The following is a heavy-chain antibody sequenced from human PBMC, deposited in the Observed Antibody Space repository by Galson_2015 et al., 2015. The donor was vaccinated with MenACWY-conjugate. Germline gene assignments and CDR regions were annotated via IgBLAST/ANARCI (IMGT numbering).Heavy chain of an antibody. Sequence: SLRLSCAASGFTFSSYSMNWVRQAPGKGLEWVSYISSSSSTIYYADSVKGRFTISRDNAKNSLYLQMNSLRDEDTAVYYCARDFHYYDSSGYYYFAYWGQATLVTVSS. CDR1: GFTFSSYS. CDR3: ARDFHYYDSSGYYYFAY. V-gene: IGHV3-48*02. J-gene: IGHJ4*02. CDR2: ISSSSSTI. D-gene: IGHD3-22*01.